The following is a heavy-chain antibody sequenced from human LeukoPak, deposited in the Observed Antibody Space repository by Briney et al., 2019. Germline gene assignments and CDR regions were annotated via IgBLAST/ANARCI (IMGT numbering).Heavy chain of an antibody. J-gene: IGHJ5*02. V-gene: IGHV3-20*04. Sequence: GGSLRLSWAASGFTFDDYGMSWVRQAPGKGLEWVSGINWNGGSAGYADSVKGRFTIARDNAKNSLYLQMNSLRAEDTALYYCAREASSSWYYWFDPWGQGTLVTVSS. CDR2: INWNGGSA. CDR3: AREASSSWYYWFDP. CDR1: GFTFDDYG. D-gene: IGHD6-13*01.